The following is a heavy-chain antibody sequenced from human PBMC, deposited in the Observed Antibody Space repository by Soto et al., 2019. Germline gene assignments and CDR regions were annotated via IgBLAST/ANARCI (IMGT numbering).Heavy chain of an antibody. CDR2: IYCSGST. J-gene: IGHJ6*02. CDR1: GGSISSGDYY. V-gene: IGHV4-30-4*01. CDR3: ARDNILGILYGGMDV. D-gene: IGHD3-3*01. Sequence: QVQLQESGPGLVKPSQTLSLTCTVSGGSISSGDYYWSWIRQPPGKGLEWIGYIYCSGSTYYNPSLKSRVTISVDTSKNQFSLKLSSVTAADTAVYYCARDNILGILYGGMDVWGQGTTVTVSS.